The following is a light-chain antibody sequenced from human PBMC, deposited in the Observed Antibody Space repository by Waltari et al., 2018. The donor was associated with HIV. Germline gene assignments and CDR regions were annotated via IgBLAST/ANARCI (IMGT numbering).Light chain of an antibody. Sequence: EIVLTQSPDTVSLSPGERATLSCRASQTVSSSSLDWYQQKPGQAPRLLIDGAASRATGIPDRFSGSGVGTDFTITSSRLEAEDFAVYYCQQYGSSLWTFGQGTKVEI. V-gene: IGKV3-20*01. J-gene: IGKJ1*01. CDR3: QQYGSSLWT. CDR2: GAA. CDR1: QTVSSSS.